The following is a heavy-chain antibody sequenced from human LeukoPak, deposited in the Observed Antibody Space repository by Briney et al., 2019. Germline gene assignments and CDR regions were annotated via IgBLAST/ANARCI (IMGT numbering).Heavy chain of an antibody. CDR3: AKNRGSGSSRNFDS. CDR1: GFTFSSYA. CDR2: ISGSGAGT. D-gene: IGHD3-10*01. V-gene: IGHV3-23*01. J-gene: IGHJ4*02. Sequence: GGSQSLSCAASGFTFSSYAMSWVRQAPGKGLEWVSGISGSGAGTYYADSVKGRFTISRDNSKSTLYLQMNSLRAEDTAVYYCAKNRGSGSSRNFDSWGQGTLVTVSS.